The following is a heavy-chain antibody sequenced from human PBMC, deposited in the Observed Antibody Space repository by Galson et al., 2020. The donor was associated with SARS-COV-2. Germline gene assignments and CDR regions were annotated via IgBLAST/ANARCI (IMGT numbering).Heavy chain of an antibody. CDR2: IDWDDDK. CDR1: GFSLSTSGMS. CDR3: ERIPIVVGGRALDY. V-gene: IGHV2-70*11. Sequence: SPPTLVKPTQTLTLTFTFSGFSLSTSGMSVSWIRQPPGTALAWLARIDWDDDKYYSTSLKTSLTISKDTSKNQVVLTMNNMDPVDTATYYCERIPIVVGGRALDYWGQGNLVTVSS. D-gene: IGHD6-19*01. J-gene: IGHJ4*02.